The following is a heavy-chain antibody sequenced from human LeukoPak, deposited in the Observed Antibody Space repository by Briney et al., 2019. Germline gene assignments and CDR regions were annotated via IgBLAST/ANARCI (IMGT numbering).Heavy chain of an antibody. CDR2: ISAYNGNT. Sequence: ASVNVSCKASGYTFTSYGISWVRQAPGQGLEWMGWISAYNGNTNYAQKLQGRVTMTTDTSTSTAYMELRSLRSDDTAVYYCARYYYDSSGYPGWFDPWGQGTLVTVSS. J-gene: IGHJ5*02. D-gene: IGHD3-22*01. CDR3: ARYYYDSSGYPGWFDP. CDR1: GYTFTSYG. V-gene: IGHV1-18*01.